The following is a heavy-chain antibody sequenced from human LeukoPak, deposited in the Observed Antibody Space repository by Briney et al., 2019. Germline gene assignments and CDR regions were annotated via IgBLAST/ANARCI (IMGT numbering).Heavy chain of an antibody. CDR1: GYTFTSYY. CDR2: INPSGGST. CDR3: ARAGGCSGGSCYRCFDY. D-gene: IGHD2-15*01. V-gene: IGHV1-46*01. Sequence: ASVKVSCKASGYTFTSYYMHWVRQAPGQGLEWMGIINPSGGSTSYAQKFQGRVTMTRDTSTSTVYMELSGLRSEDTAVYYCARAGGCSGGSCYRCFDYWGQGTLVTVSS. J-gene: IGHJ4*02.